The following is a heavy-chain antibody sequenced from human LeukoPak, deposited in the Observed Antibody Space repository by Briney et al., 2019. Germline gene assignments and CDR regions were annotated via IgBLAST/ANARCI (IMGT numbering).Heavy chain of an antibody. D-gene: IGHD4-17*01. V-gene: IGHV3-49*03. CDR3: TSDYGDYVDDAFGSSY. Sequence: GGSLRLSCTASGFTFGDYAMSWFRQAPGKGLEWVGFIRSKAYGGTTEYAASVKGRFTISRDDSKSIAYLQMNSLNTEDTAVYYCTSDYGDYVDDAFGSSYWGQGTLVTVSS. CDR1: GFTFGDYA. CDR2: IRSKAYGGTT. J-gene: IGHJ4*02.